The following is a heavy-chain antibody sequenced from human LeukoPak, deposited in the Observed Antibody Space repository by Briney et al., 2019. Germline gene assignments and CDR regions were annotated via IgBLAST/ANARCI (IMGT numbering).Heavy chain of an antibody. V-gene: IGHV3-23*01. CDR1: GFTFSSYA. Sequence: GGSLRLSCAASGFTFSSYAMSRVRQAPGKGLEWVSAISGSGGSTYYADSVKGRFTISRDNSKNTLYLRINSLRAEDTAVYYCAKDPFRARISAPDYWGQGTLVTVSS. CDR3: AKDPFRARISAPDY. CDR2: ISGSGGST. J-gene: IGHJ4*02. D-gene: IGHD6-6*01.